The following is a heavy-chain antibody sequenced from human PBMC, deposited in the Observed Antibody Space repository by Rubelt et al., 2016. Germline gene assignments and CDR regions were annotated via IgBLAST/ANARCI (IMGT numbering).Heavy chain of an antibody. D-gene: IGHD4-11*01. V-gene: IGHV2-5*02. CDR3: AHSPHDYSNYLNWFDP. J-gene: IGHJ5*02. CDR2: RGDDK. Sequence: RGDDKRYSPSLKSRLTITKDTSKNQVVLTMTNMDPVDTATYYCAHSPHDYSNYLNWFDPWGQGTLVTVSS.